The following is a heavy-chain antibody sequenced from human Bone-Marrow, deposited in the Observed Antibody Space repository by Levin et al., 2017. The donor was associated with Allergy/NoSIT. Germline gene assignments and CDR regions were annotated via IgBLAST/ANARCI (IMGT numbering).Heavy chain of an antibody. CDR1: GFTFSNAW. D-gene: IGHD4-11*01. J-gene: IGHJ6*03. V-gene: IGHV3-15*01. CDR3: TTTSVYSNLAMDV. CDR2: IKSKTDGGTT. Sequence: GGSLRLSCAASGFTFSNAWMSWVRQAPGKGLEWVGRIKSKTDGGTTDYAAPVKGRFTISRDDSKNTLYLQMNSLKTEDTAVYYCTTTSVYSNLAMDVWGKGTTVTVSS.